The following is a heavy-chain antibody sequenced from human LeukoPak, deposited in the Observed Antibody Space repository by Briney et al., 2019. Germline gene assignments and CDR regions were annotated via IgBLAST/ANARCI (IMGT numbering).Heavy chain of an antibody. Sequence: GASVKVSCKASGYTFTGYYMHWVRQAPGQGLEWMGWINPNSGGTNYAQKFQGRVTMTRDTSISTAYMELSRLRSDDTAVYYCARDQGDGYNPFDYWGQGTLVTVSS. D-gene: IGHD5-24*01. CDR2: INPNSGGT. V-gene: IGHV1-2*02. CDR3: ARDQGDGYNPFDY. CDR1: GYTFTGYY. J-gene: IGHJ4*02.